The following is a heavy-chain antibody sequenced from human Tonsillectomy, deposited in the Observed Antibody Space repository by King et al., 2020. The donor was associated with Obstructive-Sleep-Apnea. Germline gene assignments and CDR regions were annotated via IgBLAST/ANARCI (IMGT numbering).Heavy chain of an antibody. CDR1: GFTFSNYG. D-gene: IGHD6-13*01. J-gene: IGHJ5*02. CDR2: ISYDGSDK. CDR3: GGYNWFDP. Sequence: VQLVESGGGVVQPGRSLRLSCAASGFTFSNYGMHWVRQAPGEGLEWVAIISYDGSDKYYGDSLKGRFTISRDNSKSTLYLQMNSLRPEDTAVYYCGGYNWFDPWGQGTLVTVSS. V-gene: IGHV3-30*03.